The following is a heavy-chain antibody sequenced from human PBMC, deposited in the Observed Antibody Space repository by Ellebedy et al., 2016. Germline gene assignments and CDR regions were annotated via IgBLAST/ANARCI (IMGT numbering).Heavy chain of an antibody. J-gene: IGHJ4*02. V-gene: IGHV3-11*06. CDR2: ISGSSSLT. Sequence: GESLKISCVASGFTFSDYFMSWIRQAPGKGLEWVSYISGSSSLTSYADSVWGRFTISRDNAKNSLYLQMNDLRAEDPAMYYCARGGGISGWYGFDYWGQGTLV. CDR3: ARGGGISGWYGFDY. CDR1: GFTFSDYF. D-gene: IGHD6-19*01.